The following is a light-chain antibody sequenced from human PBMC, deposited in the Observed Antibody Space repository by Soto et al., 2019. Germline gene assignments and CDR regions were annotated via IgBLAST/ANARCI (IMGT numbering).Light chain of an antibody. CDR3: QHYGSSPWT. V-gene: IGKV3-20*01. CDR2: GAS. CDR1: QSVSSSN. J-gene: IGKJ1*01. Sequence: EIVFTQSPGTLSFSPGDRATLYCRASQSVSSSNLAWYQQKRGQSPRLLIYGASSRATGIPDRFSGSGSGPDFTLTISRLEPEDFAVYFCQHYGSSPWTFGQGTKVDIK.